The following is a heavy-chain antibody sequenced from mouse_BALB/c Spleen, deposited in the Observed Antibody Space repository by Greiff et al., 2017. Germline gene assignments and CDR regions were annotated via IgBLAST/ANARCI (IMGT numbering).Heavy chain of an antibody. CDR3: ARDALGTRGFAY. CDR1: GFTFSDFY. V-gene: IGHV7-1*02. D-gene: IGHD3-3*01. J-gene: IGHJ3*01. Sequence: EVQGVESGGGLVQPGGSLRLSCATSGFTFSDFYMQWVRQPPGKRLEWIAASRNKANDYTTEYSASVKGRFIVARDTSQSILSLQMHALRAEDTAIYYCARDALGTRGFAYWGQGTLVTVSA. CDR2: SRNKANDYTT.